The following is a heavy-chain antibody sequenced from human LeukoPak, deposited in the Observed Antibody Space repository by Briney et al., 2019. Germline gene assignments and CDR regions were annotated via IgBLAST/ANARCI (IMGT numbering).Heavy chain of an antibody. CDR2: INQDVTER. CDR3: ARDRGYSTFDF. Sequence: PGGSLRLSCAASEFTFSSYWMSWVRQAPGKGLEWVANINQDVTERNYVDSVKGRFTISRDNSKNSLYLQMNSLRAEDTAVYYCARDRGYSTFDFWGQGTMVTVSS. CDR1: EFTFSSYW. D-gene: IGHD5-18*01. V-gene: IGHV3-7*05. J-gene: IGHJ3*01.